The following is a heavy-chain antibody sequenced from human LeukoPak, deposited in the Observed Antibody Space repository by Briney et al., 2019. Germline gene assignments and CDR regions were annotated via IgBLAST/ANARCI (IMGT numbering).Heavy chain of an antibody. CDR2: IKQDGSEK. CDR3: ARMDTARLHAFDI. D-gene: IGHD5-18*01. J-gene: IGHJ3*02. Sequence: GRSLRLSCAASGFTFSSYWMSWVRQAPGKRLEWVANIKQDGSEKYYVDSVKGRFTISRDNAKNSLYLQMNSLRAEDTAVYYCARMDTARLHAFDIWGQGTMVTVSS. CDR1: GFTFSSYW. V-gene: IGHV3-7*01.